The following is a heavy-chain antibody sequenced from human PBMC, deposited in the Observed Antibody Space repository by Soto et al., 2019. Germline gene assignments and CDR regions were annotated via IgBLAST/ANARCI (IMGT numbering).Heavy chain of an antibody. Sequence: QVQLEQSGAEVKRPGSSVKVSCRASGGTFTSYSINWVRRAPGQGPEWMGAVIPRFGTTIYAQRFEGRVNVTADAATGTVFMEMSGLRSEDTAVYFCARARIVAVSGRTGGYYYYAMDLWGQGTAVIVSS. CDR1: GGTFTSYS. CDR2: VIPRFGTT. J-gene: IGHJ6*02. D-gene: IGHD2-2*01. V-gene: IGHV1-69*01. CDR3: ARARIVAVSGRTGGYYYYAMDL.